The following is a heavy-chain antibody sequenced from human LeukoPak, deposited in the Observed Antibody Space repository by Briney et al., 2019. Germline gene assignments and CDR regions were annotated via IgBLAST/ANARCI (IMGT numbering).Heavy chain of an antibody. CDR2: IYYGGST. CDR1: GGSISSSDYY. CDR3: ARALAYCSGGSCTRGYNWFDP. Sequence: SETLSLTCIVSGGSISSSDYYWGWIRQPPGKGLEWIGSIYYGGSTYYNPSLKSRVTISVDTSMNQFSLKLSFVTTADTAVYYYARALAYCSGGSCTRGYNWFDPWGQGTLVTVPS. J-gene: IGHJ5*02. D-gene: IGHD2-15*01. V-gene: IGHV4-39*01.